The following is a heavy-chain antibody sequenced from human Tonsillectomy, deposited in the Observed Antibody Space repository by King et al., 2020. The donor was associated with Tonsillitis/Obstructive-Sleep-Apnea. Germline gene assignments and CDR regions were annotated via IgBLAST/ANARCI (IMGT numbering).Heavy chain of an antibody. D-gene: IGHD2-2*01. CDR1: GFTFSNYW. J-gene: IGHJ3*02. CDR2: IKQDGSVK. CDR3: ARDDGYGNTTRCYDAFDI. Sequence: VQLVESGGGLVQPGGSLRLSCAASGFTFSNYWMTWVRQAPGKGLEWVANIKQDGSVKHYVDSAEGRFTISRDNAKNSLHLQMNSLRAEDTAVYYCARDDGYGNTTRCYDAFDIWGQGTKVTVST. V-gene: IGHV3-7*04.